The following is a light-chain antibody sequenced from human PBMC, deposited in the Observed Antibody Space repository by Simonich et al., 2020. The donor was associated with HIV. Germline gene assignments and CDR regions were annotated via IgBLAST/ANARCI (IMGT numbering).Light chain of an antibody. CDR3: QQLNSYPPT. J-gene: IGKJ1*01. V-gene: IGKV1-9*01. CDR1: QGISSY. Sequence: IQLTQSPSFLSASVGDRVTITCRASQGISSYLAWYQQQPGKAPKLLIDAASTLQSGVPSRFSGSGSGTEFTLTISSLQPEDFATYYCQQLNSYPPTFGQGTKVEIK. CDR2: AAS.